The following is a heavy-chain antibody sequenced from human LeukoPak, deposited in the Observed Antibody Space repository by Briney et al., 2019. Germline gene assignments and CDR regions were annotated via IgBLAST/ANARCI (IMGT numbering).Heavy chain of an antibody. V-gene: IGHV3-21*06. CDR2: ISSSSSYI. J-gene: IGHJ4*02. CDR3: AKNFYNYGLFDF. D-gene: IGHD3-22*01. CDR1: GFTFSRYS. Sequence: GGSLRLSCAASGFTFSRYSMNWVRQAPGKGLEWVSSISSSSSYIYYADSVKGRFTISRDNAKNSLYLQMNSLGVEDTAVYFCAKNFYNYGLFDFWGQGTLVTVSS.